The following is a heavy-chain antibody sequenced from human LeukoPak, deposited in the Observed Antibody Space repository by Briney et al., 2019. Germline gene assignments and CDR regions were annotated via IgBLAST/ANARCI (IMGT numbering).Heavy chain of an antibody. V-gene: IGHV4-31*03. Sequence: SQTLSLTCTVSGGSISSGRYYWSWIRQHPGKGLEWIGYIYFSGSTYYNPSLKSRVTISVDTSKNQFSLKLNSVTAADTAVYYCAQFPMMNDAFDIWGQGTMVTVSS. J-gene: IGHJ3*02. CDR1: GGSISSGRYY. CDR2: IYFSGST. CDR3: AQFPMMNDAFDI. D-gene: IGHD3-16*01.